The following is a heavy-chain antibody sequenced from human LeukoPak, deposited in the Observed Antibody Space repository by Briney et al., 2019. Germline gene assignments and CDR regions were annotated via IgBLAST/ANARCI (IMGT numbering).Heavy chain of an antibody. V-gene: IGHV3-7*01. CDR1: GFTFSNYW. D-gene: IGHD3-16*02. CDR2: IKQDGSEK. J-gene: IGHJ4*02. CDR3: ARVTGTDYIWGSYRY. Sequence: GGSLRLSCAASGFTFSNYWMTWARQAPGKGLEWVANIKQDGSEKYYVDSVKGRFTISRDNAKNSLYLQMNSLRAEDTAVYYCARVTGTDYIWGSYRYWGQGTLVTVSS.